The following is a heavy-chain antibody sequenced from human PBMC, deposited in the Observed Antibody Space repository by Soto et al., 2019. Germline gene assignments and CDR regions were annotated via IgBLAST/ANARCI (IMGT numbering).Heavy chain of an antibody. V-gene: IGHV1-2*04. D-gene: IGHD5-18*01. CDR1: GYTFTGYY. Sequence: ASVKVSFKASGYTFTGYYIHWVRQAPGQGLEWMGWINPNSGGTNYAQKFQGWVTMTRDTSISTAYMELNSLGAEDTAVYFCARDTQLWRLDSWGQGTLVTVSS. CDR2: INPNSGGT. J-gene: IGHJ4*02. CDR3: ARDTQLWRLDS.